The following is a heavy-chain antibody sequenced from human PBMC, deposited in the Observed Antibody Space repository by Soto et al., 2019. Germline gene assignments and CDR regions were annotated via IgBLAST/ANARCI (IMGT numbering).Heavy chain of an antibody. V-gene: IGHV4-59*08. Sequence: QVQLQESGPGLVKPSETLSLTCTVSGGSISGYYWSWIRQPPGKGLEWVGFIYFSGGTSYDPSLKSRITISVDTSKNQFSLKLNSVTAADTAVYYCARRVDGSWFDPWGQGTLVTVSS. CDR3: ARRVDGSWFDP. J-gene: IGHJ5*02. CDR1: GGSISGYY. D-gene: IGHD5-12*01. CDR2: IYFSGGT.